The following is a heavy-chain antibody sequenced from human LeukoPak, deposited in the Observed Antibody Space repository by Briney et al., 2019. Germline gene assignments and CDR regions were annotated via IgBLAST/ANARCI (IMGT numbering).Heavy chain of an antibody. V-gene: IGHV3-48*01. J-gene: IGHJ4*02. D-gene: IGHD3-10*01. CDR2: ISSSSSTI. Sequence: PGGSLRLSCAASGFTFSSYSMNWVRQAPGKGLEWVSYISSSSSTIYYADSVKGRFTISRDNAKNSLYLQMNSLRAEDTAVYYCARTLSQGVRSKDYWGQGTLVTVSS. CDR3: ARTLSQGVRSKDY. CDR1: GFTFSSYS.